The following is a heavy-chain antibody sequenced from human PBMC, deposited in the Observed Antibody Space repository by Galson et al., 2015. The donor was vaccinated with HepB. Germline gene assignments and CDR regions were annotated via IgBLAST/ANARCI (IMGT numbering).Heavy chain of an antibody. CDR1: GGTFSSYA. Sequence: SVKVSCKASGGTFSSYAISWVRQAPGQGLEWMGGIIPIFGTANYAQKFQGRVTITADESTSTAYMGLSSLRSEDTAVYYCARVRYCSSTSCYPSAFNYYYYYGMDVWGQGTTVTVSS. J-gene: IGHJ6*02. D-gene: IGHD2-2*01. V-gene: IGHV1-69*13. CDR3: ARVRYCSSTSCYPSAFNYYYYYGMDV. CDR2: IIPIFGTA.